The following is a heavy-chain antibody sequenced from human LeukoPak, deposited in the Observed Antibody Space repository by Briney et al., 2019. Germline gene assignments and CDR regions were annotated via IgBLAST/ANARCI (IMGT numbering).Heavy chain of an antibody. Sequence: GRSLRLSCAASRFTFSSYGMHWVRQAPGKGLEWVAVIWYDGSNKYYADSVKGRFTISRDNSKNTLYLQMNSLRAEDTAVYYCAKDPGVTRGYYYYYYMDVWGKGTTVTVSS. D-gene: IGHD4-11*01. V-gene: IGHV3-33*06. J-gene: IGHJ6*03. CDR1: RFTFSSYG. CDR2: IWYDGSNK. CDR3: AKDPGVTRGYYYYYYMDV.